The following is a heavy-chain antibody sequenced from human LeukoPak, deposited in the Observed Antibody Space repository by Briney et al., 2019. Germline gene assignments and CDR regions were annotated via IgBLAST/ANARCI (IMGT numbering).Heavy chain of an antibody. CDR2: ISAYSGHT. CDR3: ARDNHSGSWSWFDP. CDR1: GYTFTNYG. J-gene: IGHJ5*02. V-gene: IGHV1-18*01. D-gene: IGHD6-13*01. Sequence: ASVKVSCKASGYTFTNYGISWVRQAPGQGPEWMGWISAYSGHTNYAQKLQGRVTMTTDTSTSTAYMELRSLRSDDTAVYYCARDNHSGSWSWFDPWGQGTLVSVPS.